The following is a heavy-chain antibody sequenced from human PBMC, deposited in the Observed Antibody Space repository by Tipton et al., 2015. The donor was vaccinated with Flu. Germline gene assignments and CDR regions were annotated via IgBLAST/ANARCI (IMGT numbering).Heavy chain of an antibody. V-gene: IGHV4-59*08. J-gene: IGHJ6*02. D-gene: IGHD3-3*01. Sequence: TLSLTCTVSGGSISSYYWSWIRQPPGKGLEWIGYIYYSGSTNYNPSLKSRVTISVDTSKNQFSLKLSSVTAADTAVYYCARQTAIFGVVIPYGMDVWGQGTPVTVSS. CDR1: GGSISSYY. CDR3: ARQTAIFGVVIPYGMDV. CDR2: IYYSGST.